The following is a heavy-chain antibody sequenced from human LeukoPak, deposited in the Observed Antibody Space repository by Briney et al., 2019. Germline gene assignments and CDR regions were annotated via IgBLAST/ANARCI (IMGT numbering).Heavy chain of an antibody. Sequence: GGSLRLSCAASGFTFSSYAMSWVRQAPGKGLEWVSAISGSGGSTYYADSVKGRFTISRDDSKNTLYLQMNSLRAEDTAVYYCAKDRPVRYFDWSEGNWFDPWGQGTLVTVSS. D-gene: IGHD3-9*01. J-gene: IGHJ5*02. CDR2: ISGSGGST. CDR3: AKDRPVRYFDWSEGNWFDP. CDR1: GFTFSSYA. V-gene: IGHV3-23*01.